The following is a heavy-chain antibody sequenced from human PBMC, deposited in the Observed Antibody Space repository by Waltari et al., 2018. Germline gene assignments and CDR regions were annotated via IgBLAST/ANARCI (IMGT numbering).Heavy chain of an antibody. CDR2: IRSKANSYAT. CDR1: GFTFSGPA. J-gene: IGHJ4*02. V-gene: IGHV3-73*01. CDR3: TRPRAAAGNDDY. Sequence: EVQLVESGGGLVQPGGSLKLSCAASGFTFSGPAMHWVRQASGKGLEWVCRIRSKANSYATAYAASVKGRFTISRDDSKNTAYLQMNSLKTEDTAVYYCTRPRAAAGNDDYWGQGTLVTVSS. D-gene: IGHD6-13*01.